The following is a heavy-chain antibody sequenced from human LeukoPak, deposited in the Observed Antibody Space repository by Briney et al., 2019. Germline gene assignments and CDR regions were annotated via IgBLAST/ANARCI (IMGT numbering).Heavy chain of an antibody. V-gene: IGHV4-34*01. Sequence: SETLSLTCAVYGGSFSGYYWSWIRQPPGKGLEWIGEINHSGSTNYSPSLKSRVTISVDTSKNQFSLKLSSVTTADTAVYYCARGRSSSYYYYYYMDVWGKGTTVTVSS. J-gene: IGHJ6*03. CDR3: ARGRSSSYYYYYYMDV. CDR2: INHSGST. D-gene: IGHD3-16*02. CDR1: GGSFSGYY.